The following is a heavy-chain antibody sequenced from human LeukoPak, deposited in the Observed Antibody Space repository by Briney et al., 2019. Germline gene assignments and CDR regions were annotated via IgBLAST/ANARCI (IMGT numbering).Heavy chain of an antibody. V-gene: IGHV1-18*01. CDR2: ISAYNGNT. CDR1: GYTFTSYG. D-gene: IGHD3-10*01. CDR3: ARGRYYYGSGSYYQSPFDY. J-gene: IGHJ4*02. Sequence: ASVKVSCKASGYTFTSYGIGWVRQAPGQGLEWMGWISAYNGNTNYAQKLQGRVTMTTDTSTSTAYMELRSLRSDDTAVYYCARGRYYYGSGSYYQSPFDYWGQGTLVTVSS.